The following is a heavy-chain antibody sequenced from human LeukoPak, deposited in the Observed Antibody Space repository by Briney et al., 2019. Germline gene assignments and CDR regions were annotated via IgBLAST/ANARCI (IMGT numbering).Heavy chain of an antibody. Sequence: GASVKVSCKASGYTFTSYGINWVRQAPGQGLEWMGWISAYNGNTNYGQKVQGRVTMTTDTSTSTAYMELRSLRSDDTAVYYCARETDSSSDAFDIWGQGTMVTVSS. CDR2: ISAYNGNT. CDR1: GYTFTSYG. D-gene: IGHD6-6*01. V-gene: IGHV1-18*01. J-gene: IGHJ3*02. CDR3: ARETDSSSDAFDI.